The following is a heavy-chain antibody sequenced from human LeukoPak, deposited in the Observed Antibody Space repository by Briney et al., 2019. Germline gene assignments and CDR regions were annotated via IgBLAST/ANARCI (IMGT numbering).Heavy chain of an antibody. D-gene: IGHD3-22*01. J-gene: IGHJ6*02. Sequence: ASVKVSCKASGYTFTSYDINWVRQATGQGLEWMGWMNPNSGNTGYAQKFQGRVTMTRNTSISTAYMGLSSLRSEDTAVYYCARGLPDSSGYYYYYYGMDVWGQGTTVTVSS. V-gene: IGHV1-8*01. CDR1: GYTFTSYD. CDR3: ARGLPDSSGYYYYYYGMDV. CDR2: MNPNSGNT.